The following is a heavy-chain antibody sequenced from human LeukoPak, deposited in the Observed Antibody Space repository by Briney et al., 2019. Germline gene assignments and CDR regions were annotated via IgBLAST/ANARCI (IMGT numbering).Heavy chain of an antibody. J-gene: IGHJ3*02. CDR3: ARVSRYFDWPDAFDI. D-gene: IGHD3-9*01. CDR1: GYTFTSYG. V-gene: IGHV1-18*01. Sequence: GASVKVSCKASGYTFTSYGISWVRQAPGQGLEWMGWISAYNGNTNYAQKLQGRVTMTTDTSTSTAYMELRSLRSDDTAVYYCARVSRYFDWPDAFDIWGQGTMVTVSS. CDR2: ISAYNGNT.